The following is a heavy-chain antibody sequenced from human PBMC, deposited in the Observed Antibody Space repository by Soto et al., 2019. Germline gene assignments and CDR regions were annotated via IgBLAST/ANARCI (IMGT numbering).Heavy chain of an antibody. CDR1: GFTFSSYG. CDR3: AKARYSSS. D-gene: IGHD6-13*01. Sequence: PGGSLRLSCAASGFTFSSYGMHWVRQAPGKGLEWVAVISYDGSNKYYADSVKGRFTISRDNSKNTLYLQMNSLRAEDTAVYYCAKARYSSSWGQGTLVTVSS. V-gene: IGHV3-30*18. J-gene: IGHJ4*02. CDR2: ISYDGSNK.